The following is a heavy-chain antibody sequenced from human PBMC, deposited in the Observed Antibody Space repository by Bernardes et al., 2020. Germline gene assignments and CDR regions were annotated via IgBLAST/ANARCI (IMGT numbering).Heavy chain of an antibody. D-gene: IGHD3-22*01. J-gene: IGHJ3*02. Sequence: SETLSLTCTVSGDSINSGGYYWSWIRQYPGKGLEWIGYIYYSGSTYYNPSLKSRITISVDTSKNQFSLRLSSVTAADTAVYYCARSGYAFDIWGQGTMVTVSS. CDR1: GDSINSGGYY. CDR3: ARSGYAFDI. V-gene: IGHV4-31*03. CDR2: IYYSGST.